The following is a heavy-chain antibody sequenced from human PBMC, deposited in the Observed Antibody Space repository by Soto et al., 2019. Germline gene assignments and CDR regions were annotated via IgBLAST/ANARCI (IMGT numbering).Heavy chain of an antibody. V-gene: IGHV3-30-3*01. CDR3: ARDPKTSGGQHWAFNYFDS. Sequence: PGGSLRLSCAASGFSFSISPMHWVRQAPGKGPEWVALISYDGTNKFYADSVKSRFTISRDNPKSTLYLQVDSLRPEDAAVYYCARDPKTSGGQHWAFNYFDSWGQGTLVTVSS. CDR2: ISYDGTNK. J-gene: IGHJ4*02. CDR1: GFSFSISP. D-gene: IGHD7-27*01.